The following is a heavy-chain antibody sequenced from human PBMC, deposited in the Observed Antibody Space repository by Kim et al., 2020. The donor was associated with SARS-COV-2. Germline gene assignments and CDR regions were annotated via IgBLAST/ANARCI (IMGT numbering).Heavy chain of an antibody. CDR3: ARNNGGSYSGFFDY. J-gene: IGHJ4*02. V-gene: IGHV2-70*01. Sequence: YRTSLKTRLTISKDTSKNQVVLTMTNMDPVDTATYYCARNNGGSYSGFFDYWGQGTLVTVSS. D-gene: IGHD1-26*01.